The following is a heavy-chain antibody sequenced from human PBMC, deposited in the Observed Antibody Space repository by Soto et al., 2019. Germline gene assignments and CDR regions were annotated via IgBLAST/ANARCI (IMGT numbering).Heavy chain of an antibody. J-gene: IGHJ4*02. D-gene: IGHD3-22*01. CDR2: IIPMFGTA. CDR3: AQSYYYDSTRMGD. V-gene: IGHV1-69*13. Sequence: SVKSYCXNAGLTLSSYAIGWVRQAPGQGLEWMGGIIPMFGTANYSQKFQGRVTITADESTSTAYMELSSLRSEDTAVYYCAQSYYYDSTRMGDWGQGTLLTLSS. CDR1: GLTLSSYA.